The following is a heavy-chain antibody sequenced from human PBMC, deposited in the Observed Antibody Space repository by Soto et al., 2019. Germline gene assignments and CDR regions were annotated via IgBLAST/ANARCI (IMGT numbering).Heavy chain of an antibody. D-gene: IGHD3-22*01. CDR1: GGTFSSYA. V-gene: IGHV1-69*13. CDR2: IIPIFGTA. Sequence: SVKVSCKASGGTFSSYAISWVRQAPGQGLEWMGGIIPIFGTANYAQKFQGRVTITADESTSTAYMELSSLRSEDTAVYYCARSEMYDSSGYLYYFDYWGQGTLVTVSS. J-gene: IGHJ4*02. CDR3: ARSEMYDSSGYLYYFDY.